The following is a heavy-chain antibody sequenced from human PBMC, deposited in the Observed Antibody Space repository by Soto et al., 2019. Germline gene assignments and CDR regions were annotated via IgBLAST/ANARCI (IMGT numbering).Heavy chain of an antibody. CDR1: GFSLRNSGVG. CDR2: IDWDDDK. D-gene: IGHD4-17*01. Sequence: QITLKESGPTLVKPTQTLTLTCTFSGFSLRNSGVGVGWIRQPPGKALEWLALIDWDDDKRYSPSLKSRLTITKDTSKTQVVLTMTNMDPVDTATYYGAHLTTGGFYFDYWGQGTLVTVSS. V-gene: IGHV2-5*02. J-gene: IGHJ4*02. CDR3: AHLTTGGFYFDY.